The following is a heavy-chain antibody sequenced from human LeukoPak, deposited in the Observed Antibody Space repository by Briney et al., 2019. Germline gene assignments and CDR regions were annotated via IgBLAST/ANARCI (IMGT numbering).Heavy chain of an antibody. Sequence: GRSLRLSCAASGFTFSSYEMNWVRQAPGKGLEWVSYISSSGSTIYYADSVKGRFTISRDNAKNSLYLEMNSLRVEDTAVYYCARGQSYWYFDLWGRGTLVPVS. J-gene: IGHJ2*01. CDR2: ISSSGSTI. CDR1: GFTFSSYE. V-gene: IGHV3-48*03. CDR3: ARGQSYWYFDL.